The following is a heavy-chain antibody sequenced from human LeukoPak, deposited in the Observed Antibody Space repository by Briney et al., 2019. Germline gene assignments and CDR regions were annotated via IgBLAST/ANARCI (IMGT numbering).Heavy chain of an antibody. CDR3: ARIGYFDYSIDS. Sequence: SETLSLTYTVSGGSISSFSYYWGWIRQPPGKGLEWIGTIYYSGSTYYNPSLNSRVTISIDTSKNQFSLKLSSVTAADTAVYFCARIGYFDYSIDSWGQGTLVTVSS. D-gene: IGHD3-9*01. J-gene: IGHJ4*02. V-gene: IGHV4-39*01. CDR1: GGSISSFSYY. CDR2: IYYSGST.